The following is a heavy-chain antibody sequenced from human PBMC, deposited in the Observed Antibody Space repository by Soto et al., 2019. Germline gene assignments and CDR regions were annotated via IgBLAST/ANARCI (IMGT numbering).Heavy chain of an antibody. V-gene: IGHV3-30-3*01. CDR1: GFTFSSYA. CDR2: ISYDGSNK. D-gene: IGHD5-18*01. Sequence: VGSLRLSCAASGFTFSSYAMHWVRQAPGKGLEWVAVISYDGSNKYYADSVKGRFTISRDNSKNTLYLQMNSLRAEDTAVYYCARAGTAMVLPYYFDYWGQGTLVTVSS. J-gene: IGHJ4*02. CDR3: ARAGTAMVLPYYFDY.